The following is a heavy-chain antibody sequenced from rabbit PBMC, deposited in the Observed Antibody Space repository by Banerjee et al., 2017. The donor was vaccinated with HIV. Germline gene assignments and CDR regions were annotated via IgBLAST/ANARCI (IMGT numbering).Heavy chain of an antibody. V-gene: IGHV1S45*01. CDR1: GIDFSNGYY. Sequence: QQQLEESGGGLVKPGGTLTLTCKASGIDFSNGYYMCWVRQAPGKGLEWIACIYAGSSGSTDYASWAKGRFTISKTSSTTVTLQMTSLTAADTATYFCARDNIGGDYVFNLWGPGTLVTVS. CDR3: ARDNIGGDYVFNL. D-gene: IGHD2-1*01. J-gene: IGHJ4*01. CDR2: IYAGSSGST.